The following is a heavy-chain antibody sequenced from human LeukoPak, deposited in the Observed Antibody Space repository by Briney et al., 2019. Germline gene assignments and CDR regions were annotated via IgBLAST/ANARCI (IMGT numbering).Heavy chain of an antibody. CDR1: GLSVSNNY. Sequence: GGSLRLSCAASGLSVSNNYVSWVRQAPGKGLECISAVYSGGDTYYIESVKGRFTISRDNSKNTIHLQMNGLTPEDTAMYYCARDSTGASVWGKGTTVTVSS. CDR2: VYSGGDT. CDR3: ARDSTGASV. J-gene: IGHJ6*04. V-gene: IGHV3-53*01. D-gene: IGHD1-14*01.